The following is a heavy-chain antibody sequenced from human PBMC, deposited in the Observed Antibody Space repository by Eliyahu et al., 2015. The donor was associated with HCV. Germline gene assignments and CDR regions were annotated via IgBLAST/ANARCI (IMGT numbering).Heavy chain of an antibody. CDR1: GFTFSSYG. Sequence: QVQLVESGGGVVQPGRSLRLSCAASGFTFSSYGMHWVRQAPGKGLEWVAVISYDGSNKYYADSVKGRFTISRDNSKNTLYLQMNSLRAEDTAVYYCAKDLGRFLDYWGQGTLVTVSS. J-gene: IGHJ4*02. V-gene: IGHV3-30*18. CDR2: ISYDGSNK. CDR3: AKDLGRFLDY. D-gene: IGHD3-16*01.